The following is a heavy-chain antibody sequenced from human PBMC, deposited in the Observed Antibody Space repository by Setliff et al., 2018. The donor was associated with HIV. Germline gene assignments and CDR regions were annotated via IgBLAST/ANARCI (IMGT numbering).Heavy chain of an antibody. CDR1: GDSVSSNNAA. Sequence: SQTLSLTCAISGDSVSSNNAAWNWIRQSPLRGLEWLGRTYYRSKWYFDYAVSVKSRIIINPDTSKNQFSLKLSSVTAADTAVYYCAREESTEDYGSGSYGPTFPPPLIYWGQGTLVTVSS. CDR2: TYYRSKWYF. CDR3: AREESTEDYGSGSYGPTFPPPLIY. J-gene: IGHJ4*02. D-gene: IGHD3-10*01. V-gene: IGHV6-1*01.